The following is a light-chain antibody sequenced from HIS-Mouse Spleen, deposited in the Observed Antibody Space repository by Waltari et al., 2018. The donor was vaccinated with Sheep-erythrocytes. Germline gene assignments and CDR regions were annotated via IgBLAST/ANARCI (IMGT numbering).Light chain of an antibody. CDR3: QAWDSNTAWV. J-gene: IGLJ3*02. Sequence: SYELTQPPSVSVSPGQTASITCSGDKLGDKYACWYQQKPGQSPVLVIYQDSKRPSGIPVRFSGSNSGNTATLTISGTQAMDEADYYCQAWDSNTAWVFGGGTQLTVL. CDR2: QDS. CDR1: KLGDKY. V-gene: IGLV3-1*01.